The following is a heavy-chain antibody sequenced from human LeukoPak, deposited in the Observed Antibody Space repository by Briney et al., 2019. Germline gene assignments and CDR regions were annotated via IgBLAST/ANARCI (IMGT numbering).Heavy chain of an antibody. V-gene: IGHV3-23*01. Sequence: GGSLRLSCAASGFTFSDYAMNWVRQAPGKGLEWVSVISGSGDATYYADSMKGRFTISRDNSKNTLYLQMNSLRAEDTAVYYCAKEGCTSTSCYSNCWGQGTLVTVSS. CDR3: AKEGCTSTSCYSNC. J-gene: IGHJ4*02. CDR1: GFTFSDYA. CDR2: ISGSGDAT. D-gene: IGHD2-2*01.